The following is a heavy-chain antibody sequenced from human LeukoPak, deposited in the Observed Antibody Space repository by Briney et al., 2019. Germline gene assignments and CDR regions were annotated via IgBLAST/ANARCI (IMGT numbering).Heavy chain of an antibody. CDR1: GFTFSRHW. D-gene: IGHD1-26*01. J-gene: IGHJ4*02. CDR3: ASGGPTRGTLDY. Sequence: GGSLRLSCAASGFTFSRHWMGWVRQAPGKGPEWVASIKQDGSQYYVDSVKGRFIISRDNAKNSLYLQMNSLRAEDTAVYSCASGGPTRGTLDYWGQGTLVTVSS. V-gene: IGHV3-7*01. CDR2: IKQDGSQ.